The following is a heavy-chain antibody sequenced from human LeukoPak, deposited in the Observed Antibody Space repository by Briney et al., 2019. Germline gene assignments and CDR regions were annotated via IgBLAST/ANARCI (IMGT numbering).Heavy chain of an antibody. D-gene: IGHD2-8*02. CDR1: GGSISSSSYY. Sequence: SETLPLTCTVSGGSISSSSYYWSWIRQPPGKGLEWIGYIYYSGSTNYNPSLKSRVTISVDTSKNQFSLKLSSVTAADTAVYYCARGGWVWYNWLDPWGQGTLVTVSS. V-gene: IGHV4-61*01. J-gene: IGHJ5*02. CDR2: IYYSGST. CDR3: ARGGWVWYNWLDP.